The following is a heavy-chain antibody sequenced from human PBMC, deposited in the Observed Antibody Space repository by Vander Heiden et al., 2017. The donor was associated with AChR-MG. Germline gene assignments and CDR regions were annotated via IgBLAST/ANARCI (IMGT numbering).Heavy chain of an antibody. CDR2: IKQEGREK. Sequence: EVQLVESGGGLVQPGGSLRLSCAASGFTFSSYWMSWVRQAPGKGLEWVAKIKQEGREKYYVDSVKGRFTSSRDNAKKSMYMKMNSMRAEDTAGYYCARGGMGIWGQGTMVTVSS. D-gene: IGHD3-16*01. CDR3: ARGGMGI. CDR1: GFTFSSYW. J-gene: IGHJ3*02. V-gene: IGHV3-7*01.